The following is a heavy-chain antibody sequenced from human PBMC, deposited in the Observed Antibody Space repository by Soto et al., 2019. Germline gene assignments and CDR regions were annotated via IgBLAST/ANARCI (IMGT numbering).Heavy chain of an antibody. V-gene: IGHV4-59*01. Sequence: SETLFLTCTVSGGSISSYYWSWIRQPPGKGLEWIGYIYYSGSTNYNPSLKSRVTISVDTSKNQFSLKLSSVTAADTAVYYCARSEGSYWGQGTRVTVAS. CDR1: GGSISSYY. CDR2: IYYSGST. J-gene: IGHJ4*02. CDR3: ARSEGSY.